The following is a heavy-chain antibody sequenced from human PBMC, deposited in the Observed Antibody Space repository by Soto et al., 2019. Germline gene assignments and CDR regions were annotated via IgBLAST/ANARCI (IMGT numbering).Heavy chain of an antibody. CDR3: ARYPRVIAPRPNYFDY. D-gene: IGHD6-6*01. CDR2: ISAYNGNT. V-gene: IGHV1-18*01. CDR1: GYTFTSYG. J-gene: IGHJ4*02. Sequence: QIQLVQSGAEVKKPGASVQVSCKASGYTFTSYGISWVRQAPGQGLEWMGWISAYNGNTNYAQKLQGRVTMTTDTSTRTAYMEMRSLRSDDTAVYYCARYPRVIAPRPNYFDYWGQGTLVTVSS.